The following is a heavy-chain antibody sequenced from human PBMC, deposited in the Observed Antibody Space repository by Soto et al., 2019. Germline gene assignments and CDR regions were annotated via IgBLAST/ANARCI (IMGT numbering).Heavy chain of an antibody. CDR2: IYHSGST. D-gene: IGHD1-7*01. Sequence: PSETLSLTCAVSGGSISSGGYSWSWIRQPPGKGLEWIGYIYHSGSTYYNPSLKSRVTISVDRSKNQFSLKLSSVTAADTAVYYCARGNLELDDNRFDPWGQGTLVTVS. CDR1: GGSISSGGYS. CDR3: ARGNLELDDNRFDP. J-gene: IGHJ5*02. V-gene: IGHV4-30-2*01.